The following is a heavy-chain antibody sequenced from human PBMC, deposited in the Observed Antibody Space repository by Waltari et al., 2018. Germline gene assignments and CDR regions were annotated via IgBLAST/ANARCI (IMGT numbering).Heavy chain of an antibody. Sequence: QAQLVQSGAEVKKPGASAQVSCKASGSTFTDYYTHWVRQAPGQGFEWMGWINPNSGITNFAQKFQGRVTMTRDTSTTTVYMELSSLKSDDTALYYCARDIGGAAAGTEYFQHWGQGTLVTVSS. D-gene: IGHD6-13*01. CDR1: GSTFTDYY. J-gene: IGHJ1*01. CDR2: INPNSGIT. V-gene: IGHV1-2*02. CDR3: ARDIGGAAAGTEYFQH.